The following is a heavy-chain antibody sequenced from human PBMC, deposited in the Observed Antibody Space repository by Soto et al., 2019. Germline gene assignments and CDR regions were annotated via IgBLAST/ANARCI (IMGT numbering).Heavy chain of an antibody. V-gene: IGHV3-48*02. CDR2: ISSSSSTI. CDR3: AREQEDLGVVISRTLIADAFDI. D-gene: IGHD3-3*01. J-gene: IGHJ3*02. Sequence: EVQLVESGGGLVQPGGSLRLSCAASGFTFSSYSMNWVRQAPGKGLEWVSYISSSSSTIYYADSVKGRFTISRDNAKKSLYLQMNSLRDEDTAVYYCAREQEDLGVVISRTLIADAFDIWGQGTMVTVSS. CDR1: GFTFSSYS.